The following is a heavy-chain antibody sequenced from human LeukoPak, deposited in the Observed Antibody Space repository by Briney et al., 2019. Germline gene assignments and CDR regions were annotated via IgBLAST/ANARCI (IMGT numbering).Heavy chain of an antibody. CDR3: ARDQEAYCGGDCYPGAY. CDR2: ISAYNGNT. Sequence: VKVSCKASGGTFSSYGISWVRQAPGQGLEWMGWISAYNGNTNYAQKLQGRVTMTTDTSTSTAYMELRSLRSDDTAVYYCARDQEAYCGGDCYPGAYWGQGTLVTVSS. V-gene: IGHV1-18*01. CDR1: GGTFSSYG. D-gene: IGHD2-21*02. J-gene: IGHJ4*02.